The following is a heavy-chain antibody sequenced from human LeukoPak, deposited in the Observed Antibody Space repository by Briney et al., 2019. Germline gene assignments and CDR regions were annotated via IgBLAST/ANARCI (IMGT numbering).Heavy chain of an antibody. Sequence: SETLSLTCTVSGGSISSYYWSWIRQPPGKGLEWIGYIYYSGSTNYNPSLKSRVTISVDTSKNQFSLKLSSETAADTAVYYCASLGYCSSTSCLALDYWGQGTLVTVSS. CDR3: ASLGYCSSTSCLALDY. V-gene: IGHV4-59*01. CDR2: IYYSGST. CDR1: GGSISSYY. D-gene: IGHD2-2*01. J-gene: IGHJ4*02.